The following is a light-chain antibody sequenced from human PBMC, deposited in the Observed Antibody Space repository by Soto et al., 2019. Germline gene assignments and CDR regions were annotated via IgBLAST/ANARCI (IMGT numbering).Light chain of an antibody. Sequence: QSALTQPASVSGSPGQSITISCTGTSTDIGAYNYVSWYQQPPGKAPKLLIYEVTNRPSGVSNRFSGSKSGNTASLTISGLQAEDEAHYYGNSVTTISNRGFGSGTKVTV. CDR1: STDIGAYNY. V-gene: IGLV2-14*01. J-gene: IGLJ1*01. CDR2: EVT. CDR3: NSVTTISNRG.